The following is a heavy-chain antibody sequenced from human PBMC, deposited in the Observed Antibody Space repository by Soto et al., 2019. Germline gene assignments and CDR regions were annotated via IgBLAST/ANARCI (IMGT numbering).Heavy chain of an antibody. J-gene: IGHJ6*03. Sequence: SETLSLTCTVSGGSISSYYWSWIRQPPGKGLEWIGYIYYSGSTNYNPSLKSRVTISVDTSKNQFSLKLSSVTAADTAVYYCARQGRDTVTGFYYMDVWGKGTTVTVSS. CDR1: GGSISSYY. V-gene: IGHV4-59*08. D-gene: IGHD4-4*01. CDR3: ARQGRDTVTGFYYMDV. CDR2: IYYSGST.